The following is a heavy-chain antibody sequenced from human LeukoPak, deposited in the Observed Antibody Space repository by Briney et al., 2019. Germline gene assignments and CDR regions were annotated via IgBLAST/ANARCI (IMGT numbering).Heavy chain of an antibody. CDR1: GFTLSTYN. CDR3: ARCTTGRTFGSLREIKRSREIDY. J-gene: IGHJ4*02. CDR2: ISTSSSYI. V-gene: IGHV3-21*01. Sequence: GGSLRLSCAASGFTLSTYNMKWVRQAPRKGLEWVSSISTSSSYIYYADSVKGRFTISRDNAKNSLYLQMNSLRVEDTAVYYCARCTTGRTFGSLREIKRSREIDYWGQGTLVTVSS. D-gene: IGHD1-1*01.